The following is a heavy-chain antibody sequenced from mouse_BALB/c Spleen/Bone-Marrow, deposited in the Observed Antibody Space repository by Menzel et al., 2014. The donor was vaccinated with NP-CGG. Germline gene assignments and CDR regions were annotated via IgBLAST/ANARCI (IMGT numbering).Heavy chain of an antibody. CDR2: INPGSGGS. CDR3: VREMTRYAMDY. J-gene: IGHJ4*01. CDR1: GYAFTNYW. Sequence: VHLVESGAELVRPGTSVKVSCKASGYAFTNYWIEWVKQRPGQGLEWIGVINPGSGGSNYNEKFKGKATLTADKSSSTAYMQLSSLTSDDSAVYFCVREMTRYAMDYLGQGTSVTVAS. V-gene: IGHV1-54*01.